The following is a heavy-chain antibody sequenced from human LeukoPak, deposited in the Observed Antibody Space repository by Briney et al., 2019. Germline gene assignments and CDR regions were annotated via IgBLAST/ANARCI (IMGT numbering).Heavy chain of an antibody. V-gene: IGHV3-7*01. J-gene: IGHJ4*02. CDR1: GFTFSSYW. Sequence: PGGSLRLSCAASGFTFSSYWMSWVRQAPGKGLEWVANIKQDGSEKYYVDSVKGRFTISRDNAKNSLYLQMNSLRAEDTAVYYCARDLGSSWYLTYFDYWGQGTLVTVSS. D-gene: IGHD6-13*01. CDR2: IKQDGSEK. CDR3: ARDLGSSWYLTYFDY.